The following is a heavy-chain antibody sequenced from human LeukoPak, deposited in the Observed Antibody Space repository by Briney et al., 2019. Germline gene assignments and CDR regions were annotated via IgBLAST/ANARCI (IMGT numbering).Heavy chain of an antibody. CDR3: ARDPSNSSGYHAHFDS. CDR2: ISCYNADT. J-gene: IGHJ4*02. V-gene: IGHV1-18*01. D-gene: IGHD3-22*01. Sequence: GASVKVSCKASGYTFTSYGISWVRQAPGQGLEWMGWISCYNADTIYAQNVQGRVTMTTDASTRTVYMELRNLRSDDTAMYYCARDPSNSSGYHAHFDSWGQGTLVTVSS. CDR1: GYTFTSYG.